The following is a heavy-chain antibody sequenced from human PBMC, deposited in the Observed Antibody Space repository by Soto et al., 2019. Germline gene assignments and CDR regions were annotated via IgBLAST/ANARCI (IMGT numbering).Heavy chain of an antibody. CDR3: AGTYSSAWYAEGY. CDR1: GGSISSSNW. J-gene: IGHJ4*02. Sequence: QVQLQESGPGLVKPSGTLSLTCAVSGGSISSSNWWSWVRQPPGKGLEWIGEIYHSGSTNYNPSLRRRVPIPVDKPKTQSSQKLSSVTAGDAAVYYWAGTYSSAWYAEGYWGRGTLVTVS. V-gene: IGHV4-4*02. CDR2: IYHSGST. D-gene: IGHD6-6*01.